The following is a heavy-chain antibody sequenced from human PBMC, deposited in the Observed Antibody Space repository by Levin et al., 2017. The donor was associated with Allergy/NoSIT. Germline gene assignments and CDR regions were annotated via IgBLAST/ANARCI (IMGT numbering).Heavy chain of an antibody. Sequence: SQTLSLTCTVSGGSISSRSHYWGWIRQPPGKGLEWIGSIYYSGSTYYNPSLKSRVTMSVDTSKNHFSLKLSSVTAADTAVYYCATRVDLDRNWFDPWGQGTLVTVSS. CDR2: IYYSGST. D-gene: IGHD1-1*01. CDR3: ATRVDLDRNWFDP. CDR1: GGSISSRSHY. J-gene: IGHJ5*02. V-gene: IGHV4-39*02.